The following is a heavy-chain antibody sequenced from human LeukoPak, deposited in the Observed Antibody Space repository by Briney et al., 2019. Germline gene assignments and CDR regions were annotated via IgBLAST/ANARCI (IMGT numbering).Heavy chain of an antibody. D-gene: IGHD6-19*01. CDR3: ARVFGQWLAVD. V-gene: IGHV1-24*01. J-gene: IGHJ4*02. CDR2: FDPEDGET. Sequence: GASVKVSCKVSGYTLTELSMHWVRQAPGKGLEWMGGFDPEDGETIYAQKFQGRVTMTRDTSINTAYMELSSLRSEDTATYYCARVFGQWLAVDWGQGTPVIVSS. CDR1: GYTLTELS.